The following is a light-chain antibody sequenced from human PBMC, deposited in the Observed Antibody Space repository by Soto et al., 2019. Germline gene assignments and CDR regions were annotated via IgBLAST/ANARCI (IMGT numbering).Light chain of an antibody. V-gene: IGKV3-15*01. CDR2: DAS. CDR1: QSVSRN. Sequence: EIVMTQSPATLSVSPGERATLSCRASQSVSRNVAWYQQKPGQAPRLLIHDASTRATCISVSFSGSGSGTEFNLTSSSLQSEDFAVYYCQQYNNWLWTFGQGTKVEIK. CDR3: QQYNNWLWT. J-gene: IGKJ1*01.